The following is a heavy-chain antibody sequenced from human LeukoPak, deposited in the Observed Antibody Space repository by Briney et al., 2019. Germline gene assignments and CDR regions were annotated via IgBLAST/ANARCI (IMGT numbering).Heavy chain of an antibody. D-gene: IGHD6-19*01. J-gene: IGHJ5*02. CDR1: GFTFSSYE. Sequence: PGGSLRLSCAASGFTFSSYEMNWVSQAPGKGLEWVSYISSSGSTIYYADSVKGRFTISRDNAKNSLYLQMNSLRAEDTAVYYCASGPSQQWLVPWGQGTLVTVSS. CDR2: ISSSGSTI. V-gene: IGHV3-48*03. CDR3: ASGPSQQWLVP.